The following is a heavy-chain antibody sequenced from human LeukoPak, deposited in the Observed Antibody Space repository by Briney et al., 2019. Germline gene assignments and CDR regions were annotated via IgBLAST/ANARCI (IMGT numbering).Heavy chain of an antibody. Sequence: PSETLSLTCTVSGGSISGTNYYWGWIRQPPGRGLEWIGSLYSTGRTYYNPSLESRVTISVDTSKNQFSLELTSVTAADTAIYYCGRHFSGLRYLNIWGQGTMVTVSS. CDR2: LYSTGRT. CDR3: GRHFSGLRYLNI. CDR1: GGSISGTNYY. V-gene: IGHV4-39*01. J-gene: IGHJ3*02. D-gene: IGHD1-14*01.